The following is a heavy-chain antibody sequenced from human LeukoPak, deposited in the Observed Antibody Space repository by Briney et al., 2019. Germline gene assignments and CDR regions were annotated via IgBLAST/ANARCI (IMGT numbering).Heavy chain of an antibody. Sequence: GGSLRLACAASGFTFSSYAMHWVRQAPGKGLEYVSAISSNGGSTYYANSVKGRFTISRDNSKNTLYLQMGSLRAEDTAVYYCARVDMGANDYWGQGTLVTVSS. CDR1: GFTFSSYA. CDR3: ARVDMGANDY. J-gene: IGHJ4*02. D-gene: IGHD1-26*01. CDR2: ISSNGGST. V-gene: IGHV3-64*01.